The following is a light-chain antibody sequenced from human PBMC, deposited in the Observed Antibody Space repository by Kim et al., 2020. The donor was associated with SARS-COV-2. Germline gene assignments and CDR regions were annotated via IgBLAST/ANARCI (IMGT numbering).Light chain of an antibody. CDR2: SNN. CDR1: SSNIGSNT. Sequence: QSVLTQPPSASGTPGQRVTISCSGSSSNIGSNTVNWYQQLPGAAPKLLIYSNNQGPSGVPDRVSGSKSGTSASLAISGLQSEDEADYYCAAWDDSLNGPVFGGGTQLTVL. CDR3: AAWDDSLNGPV. J-gene: IGLJ3*02. V-gene: IGLV1-44*01.